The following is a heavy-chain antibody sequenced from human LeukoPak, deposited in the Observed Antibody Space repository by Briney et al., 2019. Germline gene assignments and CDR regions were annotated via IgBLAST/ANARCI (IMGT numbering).Heavy chain of an antibody. Sequence: GGSLRLSCAASGFIFTTAWMSWVRQAPGKGLEWVGRIKSKTDGGTTDYAAPAKGRFTISRDDSKNTLYLQMNSLKTEDTAVYYCTTDLLRYFDWLRFDPWGQGTLVTVSS. CDR2: IKSKTDGGTT. V-gene: IGHV3-15*01. J-gene: IGHJ5*02. D-gene: IGHD3-9*01. CDR1: GFIFTTAW. CDR3: TTDLLRYFDWLRFDP.